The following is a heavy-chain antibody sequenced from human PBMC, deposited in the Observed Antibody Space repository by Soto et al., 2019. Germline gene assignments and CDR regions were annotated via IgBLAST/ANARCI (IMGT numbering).Heavy chain of an antibody. J-gene: IGHJ6*02. Sequence: PGESLKISCKGSGYSFTSYWIGWVRQMPGKGLEWMGIIYPGDSDTRYSPSFQGQVTISADKSISTAYLQWSSLKASDTAVYYCARSSATPNGWWGYGLDVWGQGTTVTVSS. CDR2: IYPGDSDT. CDR3: ARSSATPNGWWGYGLDV. V-gene: IGHV5-51*01. D-gene: IGHD2-15*01. CDR1: GYSFTSYW.